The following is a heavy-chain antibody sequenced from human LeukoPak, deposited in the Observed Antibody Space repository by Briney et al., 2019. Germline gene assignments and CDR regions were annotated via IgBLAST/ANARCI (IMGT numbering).Heavy chain of an antibody. CDR2: IYPGDSDT. CDR3: VRVVVPAADEYYMDV. Sequence: GESLKISCKGSGYSFTSYWIGWVRQMPGKGLEWMGIIYPGDSDTRYSPSFQGQVTISADKSISTAYLQWSSLKASDTAMYYCVRVVVPAADEYYMDVWGKGTTVTVSS. CDR1: GYSFTSYW. V-gene: IGHV5-51*01. J-gene: IGHJ6*03. D-gene: IGHD2-2*01.